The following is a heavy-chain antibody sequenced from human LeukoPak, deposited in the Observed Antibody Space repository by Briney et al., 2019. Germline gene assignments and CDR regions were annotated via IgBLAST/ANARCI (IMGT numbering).Heavy chain of an antibody. J-gene: IGHJ4*02. Sequence: GGSLRLSCAASGFTFSSYSMNWVRQAPGKGLEWVSSISSSSSYIYYADSVEGRFTISRDNAKNSLYLQMNSLRAEDTAVYYCARDRERDLFDYWGQGTLVTVSS. CDR3: ARDRERDLFDY. CDR2: ISSSSSYI. V-gene: IGHV3-21*01. CDR1: GFTFSSYS.